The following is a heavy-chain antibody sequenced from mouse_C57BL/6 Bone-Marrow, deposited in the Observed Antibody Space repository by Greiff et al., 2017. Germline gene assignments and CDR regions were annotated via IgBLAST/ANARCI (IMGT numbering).Heavy chain of an antibody. D-gene: IGHD1-1*01. CDR1: GFSFNTYA. CDR3: VTLITTVVATRAMDY. J-gene: IGHJ4*01. Sequence: EVQRVESGGGLVQPKGSLKLSCAASGFSFNTYAMNWVRQAPGKGLEWVARIRSKSNNYATYYADSVKDRFTISRDDSESMLYLQMNNLKTEDTAMYYCVTLITTVVATRAMDYWGQGTSVTVSS. CDR2: IRSKSNNYAT. V-gene: IGHV10-1*01.